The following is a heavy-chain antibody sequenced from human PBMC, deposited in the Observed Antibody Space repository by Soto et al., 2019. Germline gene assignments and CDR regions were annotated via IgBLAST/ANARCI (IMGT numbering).Heavy chain of an antibody. J-gene: IGHJ6*02. CDR1: GGSISSGGYY. CDR2: IYYTWRA. Sequence: SSPLSLTCTFFGGSISSGGYYWSWIRQHPGKVLEWIGYIYYTWRANYNASLKSRVSISLDTSNYQFSLKLSSVTAADTAVYYCARDGDGRMTTNPYYYNGMDVWGPGTTVTVSS. V-gene: IGHV4-31*03. CDR3: ARDGDGRMTTNPYYYNGMDV. D-gene: IGHD4-4*01.